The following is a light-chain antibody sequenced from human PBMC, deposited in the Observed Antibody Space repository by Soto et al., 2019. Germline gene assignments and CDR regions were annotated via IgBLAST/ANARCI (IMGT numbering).Light chain of an antibody. CDR2: EDT. CDR1: SSDVGNYNL. Sequence: QSVLTQPASVSGSPGQSITISCTGTSSDVGNYNLVSWYQQIPDKAPKLIIYEDTKRPSGVSYRFSGSKSANTASLTISGLQAEDEADYYCCSSAGTNTLIFGGGTKLTVL. J-gene: IGLJ2*01. V-gene: IGLV2-23*01. CDR3: CSSAGTNTLI.